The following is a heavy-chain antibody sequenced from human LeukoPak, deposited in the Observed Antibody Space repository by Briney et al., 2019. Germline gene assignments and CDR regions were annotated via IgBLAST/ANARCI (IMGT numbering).Heavy chain of an antibody. CDR2: ISSSGTTI. D-gene: IGHD4-17*01. CDR3: AKTYGPGFDY. Sequence: PGGSLRLSCAASGFTFSSNSMNWVRQAPGKGLECVSYISSSGTTIYYADSVKGRFTISRDNAKHSLYLQMNSLRDEDTAVYCCAKTYGPGFDYWGQGALVTVSS. J-gene: IGHJ4*02. V-gene: IGHV3-48*02. CDR1: GFTFSSNS.